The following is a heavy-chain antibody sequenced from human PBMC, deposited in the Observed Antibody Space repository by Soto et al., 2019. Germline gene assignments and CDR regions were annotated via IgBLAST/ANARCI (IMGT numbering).Heavy chain of an antibody. J-gene: IGHJ6*02. CDR1: GDSVSSNSAA. V-gene: IGHV6-1*01. CDR3: TKQKGDGRTYNGMDV. Sequence: PSQTLSLTCAISGDSVSSNSAAWNWTRQSPSRGLEWLGRAYYRSQWYYDSAVSVRSRITVIPDTSKNQFSLQLNSVTPEDTAVYYCTKQKGDGRTYNGMDVWGQGTTVTVSS. CDR2: AYYRSQWYY. D-gene: IGHD2-21*02.